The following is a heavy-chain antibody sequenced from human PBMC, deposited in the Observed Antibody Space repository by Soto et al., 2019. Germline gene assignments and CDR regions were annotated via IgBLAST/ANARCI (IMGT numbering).Heavy chain of an antibody. V-gene: IGHV3-7*03. Sequence: GGSLRLSCVGSGFRISNYFMSWVRQAPGKGLEWVANIKEDGSEKYYVESVKGRFTISRDNAKNSLYLQVNSLRDEDTAVYYCARPRFRGMDVWGQGTTVTVS. CDR3: ARPRFRGMDV. CDR2: IKEDGSEK. CDR1: GFRISNYF. D-gene: IGHD3-10*01. J-gene: IGHJ6*02.